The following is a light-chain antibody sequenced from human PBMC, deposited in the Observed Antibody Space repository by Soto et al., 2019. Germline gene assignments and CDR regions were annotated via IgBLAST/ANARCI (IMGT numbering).Light chain of an antibody. CDR2: GAS. J-gene: IGKJ4*01. CDR3: QQYGSSPLT. V-gene: IGKV3-20*01. Sequence: EIVLTQSPGTLSLSPGEGATLSCRASQSVSSNFLAWYQQKPGQAPRLLIYGASSRATGIPDRFSGSGSGTDFTFTISRLEPEDFAVYYCQQYGSSPLTFGGGTKVEIK. CDR1: QSVSSNF.